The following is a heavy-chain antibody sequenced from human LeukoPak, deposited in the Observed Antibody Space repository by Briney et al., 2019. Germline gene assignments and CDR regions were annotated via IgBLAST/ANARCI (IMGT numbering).Heavy chain of an antibody. CDR2: VYNTGST. Sequence: SETLSLTCTVSGGSITTHYWSWIRQPAGREVEWIGRVYNTGSTKYNPSLESRVTMLVDTSSNRFSLRLRSVTAADTAVYYCARDLLGDYGTFDIWGQGAMVTVSS. CDR3: ARDLLGDYGTFDI. D-gene: IGHD4-17*01. J-gene: IGHJ3*02. V-gene: IGHV4-4*07. CDR1: GGSITTHY.